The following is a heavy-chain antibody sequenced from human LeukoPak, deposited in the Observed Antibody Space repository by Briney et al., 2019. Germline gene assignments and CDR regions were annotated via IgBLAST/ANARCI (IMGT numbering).Heavy chain of an antibody. CDR3: ARGEIGHYYGSGSDDAFDI. V-gene: IGHV4-34*01. Sequence: SETLSLTCAVYGGSFSGYYWSWIRQPPGKGLEWIGEINHSGSTNYNPSLKSRVTISVDTSKNQFSLKLSSVTAADTAVYYCARGEIGHYYGSGSDDAFDIWGQGTMVTVSS. CDR1: GGSFSGYY. D-gene: IGHD3-10*01. J-gene: IGHJ3*02. CDR2: INHSGST.